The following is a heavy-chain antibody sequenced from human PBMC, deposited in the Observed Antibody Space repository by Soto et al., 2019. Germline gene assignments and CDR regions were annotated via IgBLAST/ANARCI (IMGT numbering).Heavy chain of an antibody. J-gene: IGHJ6*03. CDR2: IYYSGST. V-gene: IGHV4-39*01. Sequence: SETLSLTCIVSGGSISSSSYYWGWIRQPPGRGLEWIGSIYYSGSTYYNPSLKSRVTISVDTSKNQFSLKLISVTAADTAVYYCARVLGSPGIRGAGDYYYYMDGWGKGTTVTVSS. CDR1: GGSISSSSYY. D-gene: IGHD7-27*01. CDR3: ARVLGSPGIRGAGDYYYYMDG.